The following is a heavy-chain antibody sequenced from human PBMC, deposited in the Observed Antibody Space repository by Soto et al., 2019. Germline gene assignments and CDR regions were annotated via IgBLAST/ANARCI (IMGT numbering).Heavy chain of an antibody. J-gene: IGHJ4*02. CDR3: AKDGMTTVIPRPPFDY. CDR2: ISGSGGST. D-gene: IGHD4-17*01. V-gene: IGHV3-23*01. CDR1: GFTFSSYA. Sequence: PGGSLRLSCAASGFTFSSYAMIWVGQAPGKGLEWVSVISGSGGSTYYADSVKGRFTISRDNSKNTLYLQMNSLRAEDTAVYYCAKDGMTTVIPRPPFDYWGQGTLVTVSS.